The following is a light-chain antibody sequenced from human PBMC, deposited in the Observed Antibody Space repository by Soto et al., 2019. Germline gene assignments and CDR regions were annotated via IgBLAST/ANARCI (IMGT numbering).Light chain of an antibody. J-gene: IGKJ5*01. CDR1: QSVTSN. CDR2: RAS. Sequence: IVMTQSPATLSVSPGERVTLHCRASQSVTSNLAWYQHKPGQSPRLLIYRASARATGVPDRFSGSGSGTEFTLTIRSLQSEDFAVYYCQQYNNWPPITCGQGTRREIK. V-gene: IGKV3-15*01. CDR3: QQYNNWPPIT.